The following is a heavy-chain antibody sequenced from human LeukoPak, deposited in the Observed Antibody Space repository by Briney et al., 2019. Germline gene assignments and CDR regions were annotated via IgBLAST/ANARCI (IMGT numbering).Heavy chain of an antibody. CDR2: ISAYNGNT. J-gene: IGHJ5*02. D-gene: IGHD4-23*01. CDR3: AREVNYGGNSYWFDP. V-gene: IGHV1-18*01. Sequence: ASVKVSCKASGYTFTIYGISWVRQAPGQGLEWMGWISAYNGNTNYAQNLQGRVTMTTDTSTSTAYMELRSLRSDDTAVYYCAREVNYGGNSYWFDPWGQGTLVTVSS. CDR1: GYTFTIYG.